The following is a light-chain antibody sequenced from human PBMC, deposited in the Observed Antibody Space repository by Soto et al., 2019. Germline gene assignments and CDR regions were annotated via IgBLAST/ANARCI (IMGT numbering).Light chain of an antibody. Sequence: EILMTQSPATLSVSPGESATLSCRASQSVSNNLAWYQQKPGQAPRLLIYGASTRATAVPARVSGSRSGTEFTLTISSLESEDFAVYYCQQYKYGPLHTFGQGTKLEIK. CDR1: QSVSNN. CDR3: QQYKYGPLHT. V-gene: IGKV3-15*01. CDR2: GAS. J-gene: IGKJ2*01.